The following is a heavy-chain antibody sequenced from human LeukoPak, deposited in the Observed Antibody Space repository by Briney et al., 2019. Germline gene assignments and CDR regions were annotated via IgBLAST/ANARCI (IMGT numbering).Heavy chain of an antibody. D-gene: IGHD3-22*01. CDR2: IYYSGST. CDR1: GGSISSSSYY. Sequence: KSSETLSLTCTVSGGSISSSSYYWGWIRQPPGKGLEWIGSIYYSGSTYYNPSLKSRVTISVDTSKNQFSLKRSSVTAADTAVYYCGGITMIVVATPDAFDIWGQGTMVTVSS. CDR3: GGITMIVVATPDAFDI. V-gene: IGHV4-39*01. J-gene: IGHJ3*02.